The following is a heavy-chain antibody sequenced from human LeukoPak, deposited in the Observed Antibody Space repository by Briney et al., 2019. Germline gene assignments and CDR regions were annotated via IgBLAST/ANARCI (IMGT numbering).Heavy chain of an antibody. D-gene: IGHD2-15*01. Sequence: GGSLRLSCAASGFTFSGYAMSWVRQAPGKGLEWVSAISGSGGSTYYADSVKGRFTISRDNSKNTLYLQMNSLRAEDTAVYYCAKDGYCSGGSCYFNWFDPWGQGTLVTVSS. J-gene: IGHJ5*02. V-gene: IGHV3-23*01. CDR1: GFTFSGYA. CDR2: ISGSGGST. CDR3: AKDGYCSGGSCYFNWFDP.